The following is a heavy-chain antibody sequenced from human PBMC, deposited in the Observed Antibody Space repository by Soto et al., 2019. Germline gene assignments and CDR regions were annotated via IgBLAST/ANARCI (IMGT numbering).Heavy chain of an antibody. CDR3: VRRVSGNYDY. V-gene: IGHV3-64*01. CDR1: GFTFSSYD. Sequence: EVQLAESGGGMVQPGGSLRLSCVASGFTFSSYDMHWVRQAHGQGLEYVSSISSTGGTTYYGNSVKGRFTMSRDNSKNTLYLQMGSLRAEDMAVYYCVRRVSGNYDYWGQGTLVTVSS. J-gene: IGHJ4*02. CDR2: ISSTGGTT. D-gene: IGHD1-7*01.